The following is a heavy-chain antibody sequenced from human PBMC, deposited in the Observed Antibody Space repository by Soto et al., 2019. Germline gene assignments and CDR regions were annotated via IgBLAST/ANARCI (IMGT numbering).Heavy chain of an antibody. Sequence: GGSLRLSCAASGFTVSSNYMSWVRQAPGKGLEWVSVIYSGGSTYYADSVKGRFTISRHNSKNTLYLQMNSLRAEDTAVYYCARGKPRFCSGGSCYLGPHFDYWGQGTLVTVSS. CDR3: ARGKPRFCSGGSCYLGPHFDY. CDR2: IYSGGST. CDR1: GFTVSSNY. J-gene: IGHJ4*02. D-gene: IGHD2-15*01. V-gene: IGHV3-53*04.